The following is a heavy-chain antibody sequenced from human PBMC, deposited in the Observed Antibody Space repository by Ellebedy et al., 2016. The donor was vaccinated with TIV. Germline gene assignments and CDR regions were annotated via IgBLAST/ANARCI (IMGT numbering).Heavy chain of an antibody. CDR3: ARVEVGRSGPSYGMDV. D-gene: IGHD6-19*01. V-gene: IGHV3-74*01. CDR2: IDSYGSST. J-gene: IGHJ6*02. CDR1: GFTFSSYW. Sequence: GESLKTSCADSGFTFSSYWMHWVRQAPGKGLVWVSRIDSYGSSTTYVDSVKGRFNISRDNAKNTLYLQMNSLRAEDTAVYYCARVEVGRSGPSYGMDVWGQGTTVTVSS.